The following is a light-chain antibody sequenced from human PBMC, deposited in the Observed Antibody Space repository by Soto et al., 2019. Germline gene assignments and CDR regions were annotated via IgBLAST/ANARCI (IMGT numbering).Light chain of an antibody. CDR3: SSYVGTYGEL. V-gene: IGLV2-11*01. CDR1: SSDVGNYNY. Sequence: QSVLTQPRSVSGSPGQSVTISCTGTSSDVGNYNYVSWYRHHPGKAPKVLIYDVSKRPSGVPDRFSGSKSGNTASLTVSGLQAEDEADYYGSSYVGTYGELFGGGTKLTFL. CDR2: DVS. J-gene: IGLJ2*01.